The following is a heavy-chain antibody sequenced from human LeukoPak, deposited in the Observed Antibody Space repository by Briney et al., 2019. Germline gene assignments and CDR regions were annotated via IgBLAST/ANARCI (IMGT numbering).Heavy chain of an antibody. CDR1: GYSFTSYW. D-gene: IGHD6-13*01. Sequence: GEALKISCKGSGYSFTSYWIGWVRQMREKGLEWMGIIYPGDSDTRYSPSFQGQVTISADKSISTAYLQWSSLKASDTAMYYCARTMYSSSWKYYMDVWGKGTTVTVSS. J-gene: IGHJ6*03. CDR3: ARTMYSSSWKYYMDV. V-gene: IGHV5-51*01. CDR2: IYPGDSDT.